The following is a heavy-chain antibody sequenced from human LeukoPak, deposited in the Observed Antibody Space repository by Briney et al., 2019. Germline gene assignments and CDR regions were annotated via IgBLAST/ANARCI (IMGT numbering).Heavy chain of an antibody. CDR1: GGSISSYY. D-gene: IGHD3-16*01. V-gene: IGHV4-59*01. Sequence: PSETLSLTCTVSGGSISSYYWSWIRQPPGEGLEWIGYIYYSGSTNYNPSLKSRVTISVDTSKNQFSLKLSSVTAADTAVYYCARGGGAYYDYVWGSYGGTFDIWGQGTMVTVSP. J-gene: IGHJ3*02. CDR2: IYYSGST. CDR3: ARGGGAYYDYVWGSYGGTFDI.